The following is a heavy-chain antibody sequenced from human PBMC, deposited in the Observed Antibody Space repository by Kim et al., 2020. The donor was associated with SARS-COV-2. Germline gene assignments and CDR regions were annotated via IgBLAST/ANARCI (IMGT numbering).Heavy chain of an antibody. CDR2: ISAYNGNT. V-gene: IGHV1-18*01. CDR1: GYTFTSYG. D-gene: IGHD3-10*01. J-gene: IGHJ4*02. Sequence: ASVKVSCKASGYTFTSYGISWVRQAPGQGLEWMGWISAYNGNTNYAQKLQGRVTMTTDTSTSTAYMELRSLRSDDTTVYYCARAGITMVRGVPDYWGQGTLVTVSS. CDR3: ARAGITMVRGVPDY.